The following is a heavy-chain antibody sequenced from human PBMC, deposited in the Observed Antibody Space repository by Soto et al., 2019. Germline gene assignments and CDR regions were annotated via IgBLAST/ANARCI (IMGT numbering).Heavy chain of an antibody. Sequence: SETLSLTCTVSGGSISSYYWSWIRQPPGKGLEWIGYIYYSGSTNYNPSLKSRVTISVDTSKNQFSLKLSSVTAADTAVYYCARHNYDGGGYYYYYGMDVWGQGTTVTVSS. CDR2: IYYSGST. V-gene: IGHV4-59*08. D-gene: IGHD3-22*01. CDR3: ARHNYDGGGYYYYYGMDV. J-gene: IGHJ6*02. CDR1: GGSISSYY.